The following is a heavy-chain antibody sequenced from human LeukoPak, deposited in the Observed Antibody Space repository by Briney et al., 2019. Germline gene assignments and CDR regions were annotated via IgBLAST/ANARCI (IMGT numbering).Heavy chain of an antibody. V-gene: IGHV7-4-1*02. CDR1: GYTFTTYA. CDR2: INTNTGNP. CDR3: AAMGDSSGWLYGPFGEMFDAFDI. D-gene: IGHD6-19*01. J-gene: IGHJ3*02. Sequence: ASVKVSCKASGYTFTTYAMNWVRQAPGQGLEWMGWINTNTGNPTYAQGFTGRFVFSLDTSVSTAYLQISSLKAEDTAVYYCAAMGDSSGWLYGPFGEMFDAFDIWGQGTMVTVSS.